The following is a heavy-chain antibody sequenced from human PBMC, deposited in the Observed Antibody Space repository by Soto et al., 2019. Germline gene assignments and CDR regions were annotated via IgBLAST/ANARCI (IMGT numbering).Heavy chain of an antibody. Sequence: EVQLLESGGGLVQPGGSLRLSCAASGFTFSSYVMSWVRQAPGKGLEWVSAISGSGGSTYYADSVKGRFTISRDNSKNTLYLQMNSLRADDTAVYYCAKGVSSTSWRTYFDIWGQETMVSVSS. V-gene: IGHV3-23*01. D-gene: IGHD2-2*01. J-gene: IGHJ3*02. CDR3: AKGVSSTSWRTYFDI. CDR1: GFTFSSYV. CDR2: ISGSGGST.